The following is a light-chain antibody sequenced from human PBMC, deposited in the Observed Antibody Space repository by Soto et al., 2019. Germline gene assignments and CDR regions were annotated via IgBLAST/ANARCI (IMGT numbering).Light chain of an antibody. CDR2: GXS. CDR1: DSGIKSY. V-gene: IGKV3-20*01. J-gene: IGKJ5*01. Sequence: EIVLTHSPGTLSLSPGYRAPRSXRASDSGIKSYLAWSQRKPGXAPRLXXDGXSSRATGSPDRLSGSGSGTDFTLTISRLEPEDVAVYYCQQYGSSTSTFGQGTRLEIK. CDR3: QQYGSSTST.